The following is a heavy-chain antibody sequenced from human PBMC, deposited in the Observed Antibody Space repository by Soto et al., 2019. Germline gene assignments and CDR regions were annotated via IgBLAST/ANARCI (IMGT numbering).Heavy chain of an antibody. CDR2: ISYDGSNK. CDR3: ARASFTDTACPPDH. J-gene: IGHJ4*02. D-gene: IGHD2-2*01. Sequence: SCAASGFPLWRDAMHRVRSAHGKGLEWVAVISYDGSNKHYADSVKGRFTISRDNSKNTLYLQMNSMRAEDTPVYYGARASFTDTACPPDHSAQGT. V-gene: IGHV3-30*04. CDR1: GFPLWRDA.